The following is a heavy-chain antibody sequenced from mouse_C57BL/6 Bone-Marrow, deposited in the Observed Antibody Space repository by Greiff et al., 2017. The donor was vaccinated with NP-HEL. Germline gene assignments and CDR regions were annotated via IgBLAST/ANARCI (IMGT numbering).Heavy chain of an antibody. V-gene: IGHV1-80*01. CDR1: GYAFSSYW. Sequence: VQLQQSGAELVKPGASVKISCKASGYAFSSYWMNWVKQRPGKGLEWIGQIYPGDGDTNYNGKFKGKATLTADKSSSTAYMQLSSLTSEDSAVYFCARGEATMVTTGYYAMDYWGQGTSVTVSS. CDR2: IYPGDGDT. J-gene: IGHJ4*01. CDR3: ARGEATMVTTGYYAMDY. D-gene: IGHD2-2*01.